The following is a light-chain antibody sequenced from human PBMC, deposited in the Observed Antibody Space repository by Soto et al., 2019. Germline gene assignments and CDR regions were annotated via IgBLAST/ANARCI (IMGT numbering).Light chain of an antibody. CDR1: SSDVGGYNY. CDR2: EVS. CDR3: SSYADSNNLHV. Sequence: QSVLTQPPSASGSPGQSVTISCTGTSSDVGGYNYVSWYQQHPGKAPKLMIYEVSKRPSGVPDRFSGSKSGNTASLTVSGLQAEDEADYYCSSYADSNNLHVFGPGTKVTVL. J-gene: IGLJ1*01. V-gene: IGLV2-8*01.